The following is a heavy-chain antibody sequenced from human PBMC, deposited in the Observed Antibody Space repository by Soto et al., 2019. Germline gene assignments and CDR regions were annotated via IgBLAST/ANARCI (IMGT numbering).Heavy chain of an antibody. D-gene: IGHD3-22*01. V-gene: IGHV1-69*01. Sequence: QVQLVQSGAEVKKPGSSVKVSCKASGGTFSSYAISWVRQAPGQGLEWMGGIIPIFGTANYAQKFQGRVTITADESTSTAYMELSSLRSEDTAVYYCARDPPRPTYDSRGDIFDYWGQGTLVTVSS. J-gene: IGHJ4*02. CDR3: ARDPPRPTYDSRGDIFDY. CDR1: GGTFSSYA. CDR2: IIPIFGTA.